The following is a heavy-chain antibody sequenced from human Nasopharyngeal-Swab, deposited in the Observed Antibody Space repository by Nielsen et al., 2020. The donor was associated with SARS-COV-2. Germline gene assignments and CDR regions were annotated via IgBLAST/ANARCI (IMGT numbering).Heavy chain of an antibody. CDR3: AKDLRGPYFF. J-gene: IGHJ4*02. D-gene: IGHD2/OR15-2a*01. Sequence: GGSLRLSCVASGYSFRTYVMSCVRQAPGKGLEWVAAIVGSGDISGSGGSTYYADSVKGRFTISRDNSKNTLSLQMNSLRAEDTAVYYCAKDLRGPYFFWGQGTLVTVSS. CDR1: GYSFRTYV. CDR2: IVGSGDISGSGGST. V-gene: IGHV3-23*01.